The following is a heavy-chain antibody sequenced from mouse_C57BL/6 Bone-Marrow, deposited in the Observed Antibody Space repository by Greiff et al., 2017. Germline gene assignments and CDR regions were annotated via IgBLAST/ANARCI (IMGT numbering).Heavy chain of an antibody. J-gene: IGHJ3*01. D-gene: IGHD4-1*01. CDR2: INPGSGGT. V-gene: IGHV1-54*01. CDR3: ARWVWGAWFAY. Sequence: VQLQQSGAELVRPGTSVKVSCKASGYAFTNYLIEWVKQRPGQGLEWIGVINPGSGGTNYNEKFKGKATLTADKSTSTAYMQLSSRTSEDSAVYFCARWVWGAWFAYWGQGTLVTVSA. CDR1: GYAFTNYL.